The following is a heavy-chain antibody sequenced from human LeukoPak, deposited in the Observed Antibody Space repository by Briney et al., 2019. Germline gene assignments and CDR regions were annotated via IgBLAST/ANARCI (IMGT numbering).Heavy chain of an antibody. D-gene: IGHD4-17*01. CDR2: INHSGST. V-gene: IGHV4-34*01. J-gene: IGHJ4*02. CDR1: GGSFSGYY. Sequence: SETLSLTCAVYGGSFSGYYWSWIRQPPGKGLEWIGEINHSGSTNYNPSLKSRVTISVDTSKNQFSLKLSSVTAADTAVYYCAREPLRFSGGYFDYWGQGALVTVSS. CDR3: AREPLRFSGGYFDY.